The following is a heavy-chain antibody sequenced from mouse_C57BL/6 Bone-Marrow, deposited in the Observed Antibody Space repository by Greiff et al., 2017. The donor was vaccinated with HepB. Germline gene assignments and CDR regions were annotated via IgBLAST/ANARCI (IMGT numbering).Heavy chain of an antibody. CDR3: VREDDCGGGDYDMDD. Sequence: EVKLVESGGGLVQPRGSLKLSCAASGFTFTTYAMHWVRQAPGKGLEWVARIRSKSSNYATYYADSVKDRFTISRDDSQSMLYLKMNTLKTKDTAVDYCVREDDCGGGDYDMDDWGQGTSVTVSS. V-gene: IGHV10-3*01. CDR1: GFTFTTYA. D-gene: IGHD1-1*02. CDR2: IRSKSSNYAT. J-gene: IGHJ4*01.